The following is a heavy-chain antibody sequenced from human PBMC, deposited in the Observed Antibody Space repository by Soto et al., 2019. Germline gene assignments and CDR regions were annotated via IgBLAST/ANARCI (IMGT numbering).Heavy chain of an antibody. V-gene: IGHV4-31*03. CDR3: ASTGLHTRLRDARSP. CDR1: GGSISSGGYY. D-gene: IGHD4-17*01. J-gene: IGHJ5*02. CDR2: IYYSGST. Sequence: PSETLSLTCTVSGGSISSGGYYWSWIRQHPGKGLEWIGYIYYSGSTNYNPSLKSRVTISVDTSKNQFSLKLSSVTAADTAVYYCASTGLHTRLRDARSPWGQGTLVTVSS.